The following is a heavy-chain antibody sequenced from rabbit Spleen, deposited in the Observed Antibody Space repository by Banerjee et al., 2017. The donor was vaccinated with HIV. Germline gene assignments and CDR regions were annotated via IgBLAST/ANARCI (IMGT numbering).Heavy chain of an antibody. V-gene: IGHV1S45*01. J-gene: IGHJ3*01. CDR2: IGAGSGAT. D-gene: IGHD6-1*01. CDR1: GFSFNKKYV. Sequence: QEQLVESGGGLVQPGGSLALTCKASGFSFNKKYVMCWVRQAPGKGLEWIGCIGAGSGATYYATWAKGRFTGSKTSSTTVDLKMTSLTAADTATYFCARSANGAGYGLWGQGTLVTVS. CDR3: ARSANGAGYGL.